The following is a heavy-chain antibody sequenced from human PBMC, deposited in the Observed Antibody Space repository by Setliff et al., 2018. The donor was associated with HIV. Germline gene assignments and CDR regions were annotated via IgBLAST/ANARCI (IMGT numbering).Heavy chain of an antibody. V-gene: IGHV1-2*02. CDR2: INPNNGDT. Sequence: ASVKVSCKASGYTFTDYFLHWVRQAPGQGLEWMGWINPNNGDTIYAQKFQGRVTVTRDTSINTAYMVLSSLKSDDTAMYFCAGVRRGKAIITTGGMDVWGQGTTVTVSS. CDR1: GYTFTDYF. CDR3: AGVRRGKAIITTGGMDV. D-gene: IGHD3-10*01. J-gene: IGHJ6*02.